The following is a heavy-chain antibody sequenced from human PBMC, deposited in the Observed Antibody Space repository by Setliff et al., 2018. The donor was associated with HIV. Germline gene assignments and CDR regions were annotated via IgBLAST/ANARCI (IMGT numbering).Heavy chain of an antibody. D-gene: IGHD3-9*01. CDR2: IRSKVDGGAA. Sequence: GGSLRLSCAASGFTFSSYSMNWVRQAPGKGLEWVGRIRSKVDGGAADYAAPVKGRFTISRDDSKNTLYLQMSSLKTEDTAVYYCTTESVFLDYFFDYWGQGTLVTVSS. V-gene: IGHV3-15*05. J-gene: IGHJ4*02. CDR1: GFTFSSYS. CDR3: TTESVFLDYFFDY.